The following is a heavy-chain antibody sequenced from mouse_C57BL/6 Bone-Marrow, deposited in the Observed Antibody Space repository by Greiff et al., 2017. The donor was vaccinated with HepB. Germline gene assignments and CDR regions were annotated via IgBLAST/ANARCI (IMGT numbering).Heavy chain of an antibody. CDR1: GFTFSSYA. Sequence: EVMLVESGGGLVKPRGSLKLSCAASGFTFSSYAMSWVRQTPEKRLEWVATISDGGSYTYYPDNVKGRFTISRDNAKNNLYLQMSHLKSEDTAMYYCARGGPTIVTTWYFDVWGTGTTVTVSS. CDR3: ARGGPTIVTTWYFDV. D-gene: IGHD2-5*01. J-gene: IGHJ1*03. CDR2: ISDGGSYT. V-gene: IGHV5-4*03.